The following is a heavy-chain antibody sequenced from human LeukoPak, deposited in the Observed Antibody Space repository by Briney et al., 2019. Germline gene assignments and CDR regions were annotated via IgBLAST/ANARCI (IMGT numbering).Heavy chain of an antibody. D-gene: IGHD3-10*01. V-gene: IGHV3-64*02. CDR1: GFSFRNYA. J-gene: IGHJ4*02. Sequence: GGSLGLSCVASGFSFRNYAIHWVRQAPGKGLEYVSVINTDGRITYYADSVKGRFTISRDNSKNTVYLQMGSLRGEDMAVYYCTREGGGFGDFDYGAQGPLVPVSS. CDR3: TREGGGFGDFDY. CDR2: INTDGRIT.